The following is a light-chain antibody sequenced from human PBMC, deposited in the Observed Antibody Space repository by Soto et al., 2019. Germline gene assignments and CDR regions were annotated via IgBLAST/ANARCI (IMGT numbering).Light chain of an antibody. J-gene: IGKJ5*01. Sequence: DIQMTQSPASLSSYVGYRVAMTCDASHDIDKYLNWYHQKPGKAPKLLIDDVSNLETGVPSRFSGSGSGTHFTFTIASLQPEDTAIYYCQQYYDLPITFGQGTRLE. CDR3: QQYYDLPIT. CDR2: DVS. V-gene: IGKV1-33*01. CDR1: HDIDKY.